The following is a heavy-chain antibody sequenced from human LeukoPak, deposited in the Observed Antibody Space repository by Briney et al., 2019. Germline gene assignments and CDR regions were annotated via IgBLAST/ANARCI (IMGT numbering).Heavy chain of an antibody. Sequence: ASVRVSCKASGYTFTGYYMHWVRQATGQGLEWMGWMNPNSGNTGYAQKFQGRVTMTRNTSISTAYMELSSLRSEDTAVYYCAGGYSYGYLYAFDIWGQGTMVTVSS. CDR3: AGGYSYGYLYAFDI. D-gene: IGHD5-18*01. CDR2: MNPNSGNT. J-gene: IGHJ3*02. CDR1: GYTFTGYY. V-gene: IGHV1-8*02.